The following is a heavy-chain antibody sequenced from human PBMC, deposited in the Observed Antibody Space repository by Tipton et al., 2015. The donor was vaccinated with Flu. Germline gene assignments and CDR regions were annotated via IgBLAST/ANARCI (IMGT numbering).Heavy chain of an antibody. D-gene: IGHD2-15*01. CDR1: GGSISSHY. CDR2: IYFTGST. CDR3: ARGGGSPSY. Sequence: TLSFTCTVSGGSISSHYWSWIRQPPGKGLEWIGYIYFTGSTNYNPSLKSRVAISVDMSKNQFSLKLTSVTAADTAVYYCARGGGSPSYWGQGTLVTVSS. V-gene: IGHV4-59*11. J-gene: IGHJ4*02.